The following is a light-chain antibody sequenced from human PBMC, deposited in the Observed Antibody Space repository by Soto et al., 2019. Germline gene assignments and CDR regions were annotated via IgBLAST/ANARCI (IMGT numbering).Light chain of an antibody. V-gene: IGLV2-8*01. J-gene: IGLJ2*01. CDR3: TSYAGAYTLI. Sequence: QSALTQPPSGSGSPGQSVTISCTGTSRDVGGYNYVSWYQQHPGKAPKLMIFEVSQRPSGVPDRFSGSKSGNTASLTVSGLQAADEADYYCTSYAGAYTLIFGGGTKLTVL. CDR2: EVS. CDR1: SRDVGGYNY.